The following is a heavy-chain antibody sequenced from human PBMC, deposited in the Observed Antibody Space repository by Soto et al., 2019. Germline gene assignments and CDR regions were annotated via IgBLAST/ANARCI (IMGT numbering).Heavy chain of an antibody. D-gene: IGHD3-3*01. CDR2: FDPEDGET. J-gene: IGHJ4*02. CDR1: GYTLTELS. CDR3: ATIGEIDLDY. Sequence: ASVKVSCKVSGYTLTELSMHWVRQAPGKGLEWMGGFDPEDGETIYAQKFQGRVTVTEDTSTDTAYMELSSLRSEDTAVYYCATIGEIDLDYWGQGTLVTVSS. V-gene: IGHV1-24*01.